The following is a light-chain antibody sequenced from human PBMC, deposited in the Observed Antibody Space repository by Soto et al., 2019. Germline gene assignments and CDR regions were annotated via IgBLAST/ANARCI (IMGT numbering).Light chain of an antibody. Sequence: QSALTQPPSASGSPGQSVTISCTGTSSDVGAYNYVSWYQQYPGKAPKLMIYEVSKRPSGVPGRFSGSKSGKTASLTVSGLQPEDEADYYCTSYAGSDIGVFGGGTKLTAL. J-gene: IGLJ3*02. CDR3: TSYAGSDIGV. CDR1: SSDVGAYNY. V-gene: IGLV2-8*01. CDR2: EVS.